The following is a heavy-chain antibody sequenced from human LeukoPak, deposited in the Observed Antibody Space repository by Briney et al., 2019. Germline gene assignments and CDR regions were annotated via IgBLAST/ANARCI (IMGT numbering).Heavy chain of an antibody. CDR2: INHSGST. V-gene: IGHV4-34*01. CDR1: GGSFSGYY. Sequence: SETLSFTCAVYGGSFSGYYWSWIRQPPGKGLEWIGEINHSGSTNYNPSLKSRVTISVDTSKNQFSLKLSSVTAADTAVYYCSRVYRYSSGWYDDYWGQGTLVTVSS. D-gene: IGHD6-19*01. J-gene: IGHJ4*02. CDR3: SRVYRYSSGWYDDY.